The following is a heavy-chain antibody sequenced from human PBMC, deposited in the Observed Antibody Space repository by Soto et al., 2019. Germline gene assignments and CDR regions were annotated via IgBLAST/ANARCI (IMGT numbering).Heavy chain of an antibody. Sequence: QLVQSGGEVKQPGASVKVSCKAPRDTFTSYYINWVRQAPGQGLEWMGVINPHGGSTAYAQKFKGRGTLTRDTSASTVYMEVSSLTSEDTAMYYCARSSGGNFGILIEGTNWFAPWGQGTLVTVSS. CDR2: INPHGGST. CDR1: RDTFTSYY. J-gene: IGHJ5*02. CDR3: ARSSGGNFGILIEGTNWFAP. V-gene: IGHV1-46*01. D-gene: IGHD1-26*01.